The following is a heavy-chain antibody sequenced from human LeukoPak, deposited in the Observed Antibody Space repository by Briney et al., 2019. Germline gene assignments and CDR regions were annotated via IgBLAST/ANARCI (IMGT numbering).Heavy chain of an antibody. Sequence: PGGSLRLSCAASGFTFSIFDMHWVRQATGKGLEWVSGIGTAGDTYYPGSVKGRFTISRENAKSSLYLQMNSLRAGDTAAYYCARGRYCSGGSCSYFDYWGQGTLVTVSS. CDR3: ARGRYCSGGSCSYFDY. CDR2: IGTAGDT. CDR1: GFTFSIFD. D-gene: IGHD2-15*01. J-gene: IGHJ4*02. V-gene: IGHV3-13*01.